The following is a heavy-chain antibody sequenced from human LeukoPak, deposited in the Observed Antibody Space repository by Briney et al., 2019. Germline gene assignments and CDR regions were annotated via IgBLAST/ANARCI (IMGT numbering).Heavy chain of an antibody. D-gene: IGHD2-2*02. CDR3: ARAGQGYCSSTSCYKDDAFDI. CDR1: GFTVSSNY. Sequence: PGGSLRLSCAASGFTVSSNYMSWVRQAPGKGLEWVSVIYSGGSTYYADSVKGRFTISRDNSKNTLYLQMNSLRAEDTAVYYCARAGQGYCSSTSCYKDDAFDIWGQGTMVTVSS. J-gene: IGHJ3*02. V-gene: IGHV3-53*01. CDR2: IYSGGST.